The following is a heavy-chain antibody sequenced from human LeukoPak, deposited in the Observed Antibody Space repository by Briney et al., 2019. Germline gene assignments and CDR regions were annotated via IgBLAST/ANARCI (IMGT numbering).Heavy chain of an antibody. CDR2: INHSGST. CDR3: ARAQRRWLSTN. D-gene: IGHD5-24*01. Sequence: SETLSLTCAVYGGSFSGYYWSWLRQPPGKGREWIGEINHSGSTNYNPSLKSRVTISVDTSKNQFSLKLSSVTAADTAVYYCARAQRRWLSTNWGQGTLVTVSS. CDR1: GGSFSGYY. V-gene: IGHV4-34*01. J-gene: IGHJ4*02.